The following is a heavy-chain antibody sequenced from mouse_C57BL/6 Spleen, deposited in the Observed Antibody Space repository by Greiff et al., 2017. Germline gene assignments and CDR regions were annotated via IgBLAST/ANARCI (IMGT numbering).Heavy chain of an antibody. D-gene: IGHD2-3*01. CDR3: ARGDGYLAMDY. Sequence: VQLQQSGPELVKPGASVKISCKASGYTFTDYNMDWVKQSPGQSLEWIGDINPNNGGTIYNQKFKGKATLTVDKSSSTAYMELRSLTSEDTAVYYCARGDGYLAMDYWGQGTSVTVSS. CDR1: GYTFTDYN. V-gene: IGHV1-18*01. J-gene: IGHJ4*01. CDR2: INPNNGGT.